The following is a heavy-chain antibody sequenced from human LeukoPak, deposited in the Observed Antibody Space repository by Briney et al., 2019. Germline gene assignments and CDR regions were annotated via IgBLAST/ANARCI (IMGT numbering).Heavy chain of an antibody. D-gene: IGHD2-15*01. CDR3: ARAGVESSGGSFDAFDI. CDR2: INHSGST. J-gene: IGHJ3*02. Sequence: SETLSLTCAVYGGSFSGYYWSWIRQPPGKGLEWIGEINHSGSTNYNPSLKSRVTISVDTSKNQFSLKLSSVTAADTAVYYCARAGVESSGGSFDAFDIWGQGTMVTVSS. V-gene: IGHV4-34*01. CDR1: GGSFSGYY.